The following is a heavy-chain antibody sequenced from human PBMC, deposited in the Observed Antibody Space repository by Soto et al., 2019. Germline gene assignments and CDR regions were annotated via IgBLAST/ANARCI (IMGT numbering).Heavy chain of an antibody. CDR2: IWYDGSNK. CDR3: ARVGSSWPFDY. CDR1: GFTFSSYG. D-gene: IGHD6-13*01. Sequence: PGGSLRLSCAASGFTFSSYGMHWVRQAPGKGLEWVAIIWYDGSNKYYADSVKGRFTISRDSSKNTLYLQMNSLRAEDTAVYYCARVGSSWPFDYWGQGTLVTVSS. V-gene: IGHV3-33*01. J-gene: IGHJ4*02.